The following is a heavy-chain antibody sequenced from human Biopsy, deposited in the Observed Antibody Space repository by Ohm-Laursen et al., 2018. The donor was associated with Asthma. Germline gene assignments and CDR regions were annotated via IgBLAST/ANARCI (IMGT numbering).Heavy chain of an antibody. CDR2: INPNSGAT. V-gene: IGHV1-2*06. CDR3: ARGQKSAGDRWFDP. Sequence: ASVKVSCNASGGTFSSYAISWVRQAPGQGLEWMGRINPNSGATNYAQKFQGRVTMTRDTSISTAYMEVSRLRSDDTAVYYCARGQKSAGDRWFDPWGQGTLVTVSS. J-gene: IGHJ5*02. D-gene: IGHD6-13*01. CDR1: GGTFSSYA.